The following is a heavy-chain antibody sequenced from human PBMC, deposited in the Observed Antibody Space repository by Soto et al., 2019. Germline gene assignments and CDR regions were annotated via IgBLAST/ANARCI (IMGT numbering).Heavy chain of an antibody. CDR1: GFTFSSYA. J-gene: IGHJ6*03. Sequence: EVQLLESGGGLVQPGGSLRLSCAASGFTFSSYAMSWVRQAPGKGLEWVSAISGSGGSTYYADSVKGRFTISRDNSKNKLYLQMNSLRAEDTAVYYCATHSRYYYYMDVWGKGTTVTVSS. CDR2: ISGSGGST. D-gene: IGHD6-13*01. CDR3: ATHSRYYYYMDV. V-gene: IGHV3-23*01.